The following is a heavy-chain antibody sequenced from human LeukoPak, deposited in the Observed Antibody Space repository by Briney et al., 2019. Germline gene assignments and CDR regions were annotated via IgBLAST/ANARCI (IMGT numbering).Heavy chain of an antibody. Sequence: KASETLSLTCTVSGGSITSSYWSWIRQPPGKGLEWIGYIYYTGSANYNPSLKSRVTISVDPSKNQFSLKLSSVTAADTAVYYCARDHLTAYFGYWGQGTLVTVSS. J-gene: IGHJ4*02. CDR2: IYYTGSA. V-gene: IGHV4-59*01. D-gene: IGHD1-20*01. CDR3: ARDHLTAYFGY. CDR1: GGSITSSY.